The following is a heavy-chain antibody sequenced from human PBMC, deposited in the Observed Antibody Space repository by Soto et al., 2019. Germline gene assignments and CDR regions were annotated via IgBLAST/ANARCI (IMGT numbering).Heavy chain of an antibody. Sequence: PAWSLRLSCAASGDTFCIYVMHVVRQAPGQGLVWVSRIVSDGSSTNYADSVKGRFTISRDNAKNTLYLQMHSLRVEDTAVYYCARGGSPFDYWGQGTLVTVSS. CDR2: IVSDGSST. V-gene: IGHV3-74*01. CDR1: GDTFCIYV. CDR3: ARGGSPFDY. D-gene: IGHD1-26*01. J-gene: IGHJ4*02.